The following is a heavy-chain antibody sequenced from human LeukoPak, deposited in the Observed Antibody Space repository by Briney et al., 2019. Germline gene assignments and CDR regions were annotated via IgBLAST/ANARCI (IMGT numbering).Heavy chain of an antibody. V-gene: IGHV4-34*01. CDR1: GGSFSGYY. Sequence: SETLSLTCAVYGGSFSGYYWSWIRQPPGKGLEWIGEINHSGSTNYNPSLKSRVTISVDTSKNQFSLKLSSVTAADTAVYYCARDLGPIVVVVAAAPLGWFDPWGQGTLVTVSS. J-gene: IGHJ5*02. D-gene: IGHD2-15*01. CDR2: INHSGST. CDR3: ARDLGPIVVVVAAAPLGWFDP.